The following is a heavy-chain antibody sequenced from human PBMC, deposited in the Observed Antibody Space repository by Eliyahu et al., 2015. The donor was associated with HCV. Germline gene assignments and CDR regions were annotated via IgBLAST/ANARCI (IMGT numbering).Heavy chain of an antibody. CDR3: ARGGEWSGSTFDF. CDR2: INHSGST. J-gene: IGHJ4*02. V-gene: IGHV4-34*01. Sequence: QVQLQQWGAGLLKPSETLSLTCAVYGGSFSGYYWTWIRQPPGGGLEWIGEINHSGSTNYNPSLKSRVTISVDTSKNQFSLRLTSVTAADTAIYYCARGGEWSGSTFDFWGQGTLVTASS. D-gene: IGHD3-3*01. CDR1: GGSFSGYY.